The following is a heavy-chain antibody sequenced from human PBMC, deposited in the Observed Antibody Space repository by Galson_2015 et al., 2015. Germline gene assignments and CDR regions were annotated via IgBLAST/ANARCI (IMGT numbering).Heavy chain of an antibody. D-gene: IGHD3-22*01. V-gene: IGHV3-23*01. CDR3: AKGSGTGDYYDSSGYEYFDY. J-gene: IGHJ4*02. CDR1: GFTFSSYA. Sequence: SLRLSCAASGFTFSSYAMSWVRQAPGKGLEWVSAISGSGGSTYYADSVKGRFTISRDNSKNTLYLQMNSLRAEDTAVYYCAKGSGTGDYYDSSGYEYFDYWGQGTLVTVSS. CDR2: ISGSGGST.